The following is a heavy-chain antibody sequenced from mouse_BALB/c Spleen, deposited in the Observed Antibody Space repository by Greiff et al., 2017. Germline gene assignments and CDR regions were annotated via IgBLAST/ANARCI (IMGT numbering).Heavy chain of an antibody. D-gene: IGHD1-2*01. Sequence: EVKLMESGGGLVKPGGSLKLSCAASGFTFSDYYMYWVRQTPEKRLEWVATISDGGSYTYYPDSVKGRFTISRDNAKNNLYLQMSSLKSEDTAMYYCARDGSVYYGTRFAYWGQGTSVTVSA. CDR1: GFTFSDYY. CDR3: ARDGSVYYGTRFAY. J-gene: IGHJ2*02. V-gene: IGHV5-4*02. CDR2: ISDGGSYT.